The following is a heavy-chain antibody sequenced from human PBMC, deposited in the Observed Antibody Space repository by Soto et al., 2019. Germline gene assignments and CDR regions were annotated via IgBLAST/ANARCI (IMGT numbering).Heavy chain of an antibody. Sequence: EVQLVESGGGLVKPGGSLRLSCAASGFTFSNAWMNWVRQAPGKGLEWVGRIKSKTDGGTTDYAAPVKGRFTISRDDSKNTLYLQMNSRKTEDTAVYYCTKYYYDSSGYPGYWYFDLWGRGTLVTVSS. CDR2: IKSKTDGGTT. D-gene: IGHD3-22*01. V-gene: IGHV3-15*07. J-gene: IGHJ2*01. CDR3: TKYYYDSSGYPGYWYFDL. CDR1: GFTFSNAW.